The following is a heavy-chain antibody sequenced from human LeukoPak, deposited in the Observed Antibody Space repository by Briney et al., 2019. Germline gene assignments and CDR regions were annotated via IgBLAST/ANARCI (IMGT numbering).Heavy chain of an antibody. CDR2: ISAYNGNT. J-gene: IGHJ6*03. CDR3: ARARSIFGVVSQPYYYYMDV. V-gene: IGHV1-18*01. Sequence: ASVKVSCKASGYTFTSYGISWVRQAPGQGLEWMGWISAYNGNTNYAQKLQGRVTMTTDTSTSTAYMELRSLRSDDTAVYYCARARSIFGVVSQPYYYYMDVWDKGTTVTVSS. D-gene: IGHD3-3*01. CDR1: GYTFTSYG.